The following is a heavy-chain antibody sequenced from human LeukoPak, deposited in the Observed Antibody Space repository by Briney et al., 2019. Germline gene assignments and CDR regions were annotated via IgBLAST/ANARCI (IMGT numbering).Heavy chain of an antibody. Sequence: ASVKVSCKASGYTFTAYYIHWVRQAPGQGLEWMGRINPNSGGTNYAQKFQGRVTMTRDTSISTAYMELSRLRSDDTAVYYCARVLTGIAVAGATGYWGQGTLVTVSS. V-gene: IGHV1-2*06. D-gene: IGHD6-19*01. CDR3: ARVLTGIAVAGATGY. CDR1: GYTFTAYY. CDR2: INPNSGGT. J-gene: IGHJ4*02.